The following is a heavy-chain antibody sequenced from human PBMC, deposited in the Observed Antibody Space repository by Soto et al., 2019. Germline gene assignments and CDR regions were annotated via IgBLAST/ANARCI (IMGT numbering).Heavy chain of an antibody. CDR2: INHSGST. V-gene: IGHV4-34*01. CDR1: GGSFSGYY. Sequence: SETLSLTCAVYGGSFSGYYWSWIRQPPGKGLEWIGEINHSGSTNYNPSLKSRVTISVDTSKNQFSLKLGSVTAADTALYYCGKVLVGATGHTDSDSWGPGTLVTVSS. D-gene: IGHD2-15*01. CDR3: GKVLVGATGHTDSDS. J-gene: IGHJ4*02.